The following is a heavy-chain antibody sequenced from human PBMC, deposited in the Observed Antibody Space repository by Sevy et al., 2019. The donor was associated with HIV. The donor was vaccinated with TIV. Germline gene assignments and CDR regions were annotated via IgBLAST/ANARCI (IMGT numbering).Heavy chain of an antibody. V-gene: IGHV3-48*03. D-gene: IGHD4-17*01. CDR2: ISNSGASM. Sequence: GGSLRLSCVASGFTFSSYEMNWVRQAPGKGLEWVSYISNSGASMYYSESVKGRFTISRDNARNSLYLQMNSLRAEDTAVSYCARDLPPSATTVAHFDCWGQGTLVTVSS. CDR1: GFTFSSYE. J-gene: IGHJ4*02. CDR3: ARDLPPSATTVAHFDC.